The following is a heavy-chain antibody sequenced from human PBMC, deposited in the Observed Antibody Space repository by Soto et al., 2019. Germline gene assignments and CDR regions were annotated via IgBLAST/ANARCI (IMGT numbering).Heavy chain of an antibody. J-gene: IGHJ3*02. CDR2: IRDGGEST. Sequence: EVQLLESGGGLVQPGESLRLSCAFSGFIFGNYMMTWVRQAPGKGLEWVSTIRDGGESTYYADSVKGRCTVSRHNSKNTLYLQMDRLGVEDPAVYYCAPHVHCSGGSCHSAAFDIRGQGTMVAVSS. D-gene: IGHD2-15*01. CDR3: APHVHCSGGSCHSAAFDI. V-gene: IGHV3-23*01. CDR1: GFIFGNYM.